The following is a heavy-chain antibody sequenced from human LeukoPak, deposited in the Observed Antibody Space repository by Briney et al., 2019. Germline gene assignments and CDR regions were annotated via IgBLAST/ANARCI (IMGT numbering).Heavy chain of an antibody. CDR2: IYYSGST. D-gene: IGHD3-16*01. J-gene: IGHJ6*03. Sequence: SETLSLSCTVSGGSISSSSYYWGWIRQPPGKGLEWIGSIYYSGSTYYSPSLRSRVTISVDTSKNQFSLKLSSVTAADTAVYYCARETSQKGAHYMDVWGKGTTVTISS. V-gene: IGHV4-39*07. CDR1: GGSISSSSYY. CDR3: ARETSQKGAHYMDV.